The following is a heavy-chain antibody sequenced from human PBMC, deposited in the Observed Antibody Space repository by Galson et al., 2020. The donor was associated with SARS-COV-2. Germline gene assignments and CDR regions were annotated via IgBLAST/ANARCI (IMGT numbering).Heavy chain of an antibody. J-gene: IGHJ3*01. V-gene: IGHV3-30*04. Sequence: QLGESLKLPCAAAGFTFNNYDIHWVRQAPGKGLDWVAVVSHDGRIEVYADSVKGRFTISRDNSENMVFLQLSSLRADDTALYYCARDVSGGGSDVWGQGTMVTVSS. D-gene: IGHD3-16*01. CDR3: ARDVSGGGSDV. CDR1: GFTFNNYD. CDR2: VSHDGRIE.